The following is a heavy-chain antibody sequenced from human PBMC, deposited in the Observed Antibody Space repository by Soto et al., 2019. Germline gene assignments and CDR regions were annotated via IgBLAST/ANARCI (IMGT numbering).Heavy chain of an antibody. J-gene: IGHJ3*02. CDR1: GYTFTNYG. CDR3: VSRIRHRHAFDI. CDR2: IGPYNGNT. Sequence: ASVKVSCKASGYTFTNYGITWVRQAPGQGLEWMGWIGPYNGNTNYTQKLQGRVTLTADTSTGTAYMELRSLRSDDTAVYYCVSRIRHRHAFDIWGQGTLVTVSS. V-gene: IGHV1-18*04.